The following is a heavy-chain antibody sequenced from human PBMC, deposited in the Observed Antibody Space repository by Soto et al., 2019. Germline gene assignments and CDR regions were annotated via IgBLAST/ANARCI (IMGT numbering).Heavy chain of an antibody. V-gene: IGHV1-69*06. CDR1: GGTFSSYA. CDR3: ARDRVVPAAYCAFYCYYGMDG. CDR2: IIPIFGTS. J-gene: IGHJ6*02. Sequence: QVQLVQSGAEVKKPGSSVKVSCKASGGTFSSYAISWVRQAPGQGLEWMGGIIPIFGTSNYAHKFQGRVTINKEKSKSTAYMKLSSLRSEDTAVYYCARDRVVPAAYCAFYCYYGMDGWGQGTKVTVSS. D-gene: IGHD2-2*01.